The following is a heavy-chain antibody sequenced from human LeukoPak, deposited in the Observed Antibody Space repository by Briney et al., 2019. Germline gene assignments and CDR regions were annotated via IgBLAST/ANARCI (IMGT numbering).Heavy chain of an antibody. CDR2: LYYDGRT. CDR3: ARRGGKWDVNWFDP. D-gene: IGHD1-26*01. J-gene: IGHJ5*02. CDR1: SDSVSSSNYY. V-gene: IGHV4-39*01. Sequence: SSETLSLTRTVFSDSVSSSNYYWAWFRQPPGKGLDWIGSLYYDGRTYYSPFLESRVTVSVDTSKNQFALKLTSVTAADTAVYYCARRGGKWDVNWFDPWGPGTLVTVSS.